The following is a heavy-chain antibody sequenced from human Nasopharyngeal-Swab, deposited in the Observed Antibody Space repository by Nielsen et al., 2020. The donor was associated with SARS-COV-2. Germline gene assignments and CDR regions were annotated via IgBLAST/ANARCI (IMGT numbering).Heavy chain of an antibody. CDR2: ISYDGSNK. CDR3: AKGRIAVAGPLDY. D-gene: IGHD6-19*01. Sequence: GESPKISCGASGFTLSSYGMHWVRQAPGKGLEWVAVISYDGSNKYYADSVKGRFTISRDNSKNPLYLQMNSLRAEDTAVYYCAKGRIAVAGPLDYWGQGTLVTVSS. J-gene: IGHJ4*02. CDR1: GFTLSSYG. V-gene: IGHV3-30*18.